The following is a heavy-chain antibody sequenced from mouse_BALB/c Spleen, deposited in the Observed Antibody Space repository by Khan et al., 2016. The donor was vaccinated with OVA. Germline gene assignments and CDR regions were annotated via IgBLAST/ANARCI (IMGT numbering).Heavy chain of an antibody. V-gene: IGHV3-2*02. CDR1: GYSITSDYA. CDR3: ARVYVGDFDY. Sequence: EVQLQESGPGLVKPSQSLSLTCTVTGYSITSDYAWNWIRQFPGNKLEWMGFISYSGNTKYNPSLKSRFSITRYTSKNQFFLQLNSVTTEDTATYYCARVYVGDFDYWGQGTSLTVSS. D-gene: IGHD1-1*01. J-gene: IGHJ2*02. CDR2: ISYSGNT.